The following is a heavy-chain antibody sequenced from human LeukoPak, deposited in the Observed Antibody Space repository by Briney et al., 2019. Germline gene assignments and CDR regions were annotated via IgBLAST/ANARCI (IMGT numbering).Heavy chain of an antibody. Sequence: GGSLRLSCAASGLTSSDSYMSWIRQAPGKGLEWVSYISSSGSTIYYADSVKGRFAISRDNAKNSLYLQMNSLRAEDTAVYYCARTSGYGNWFDPWGQGTLVTVSS. CDR2: ISSSGSTI. CDR3: ARTSGYGNWFDP. CDR1: GLTSSDSY. V-gene: IGHV3-11*01. J-gene: IGHJ5*02. D-gene: IGHD3-22*01.